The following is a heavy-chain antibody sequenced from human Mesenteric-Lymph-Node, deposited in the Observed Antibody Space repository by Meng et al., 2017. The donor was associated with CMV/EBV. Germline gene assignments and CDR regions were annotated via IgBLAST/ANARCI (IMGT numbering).Heavy chain of an antibody. D-gene: IGHD2-2*01. CDR1: GFTFRSYG. Sequence: GESLKISCEVSGFTFRSYGMHWVRQAPGEGLEWVAFIRFDGSNTYHSDSVKGRFTISRDNSKNTLYLQMNSLRAEDTAVYYCARGPQYQLLNYWGQGTLVTVSS. CDR3: ARGPQYQLLNY. V-gene: IGHV3-30*02. CDR2: IRFDGSNT. J-gene: IGHJ4*02.